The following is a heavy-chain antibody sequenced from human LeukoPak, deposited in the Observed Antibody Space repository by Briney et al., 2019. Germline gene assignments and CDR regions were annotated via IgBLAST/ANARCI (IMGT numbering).Heavy chain of an antibody. V-gene: IGHV1-24*01. D-gene: IGHD5-18*01. J-gene: IGHJ6*02. CDR1: GYTLTELS. CDR2: FDPEDGET. Sequence: ASVKVSCKVSGYTLTELSMHWVRQAPGKGLEWMGGFDPEDGETIYAQKFQGSVTMTEDTPTDTAYMELSSLRSEDTAVYYCATKGYSYGRLGYYYYGMDVWGQGTTVTVSS. CDR3: ATKGYSYGRLGYYYYGMDV.